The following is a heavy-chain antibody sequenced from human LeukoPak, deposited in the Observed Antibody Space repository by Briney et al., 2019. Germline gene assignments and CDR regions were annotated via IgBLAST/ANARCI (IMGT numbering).Heavy chain of an antibody. CDR3: AREHKDYDGDGYYYGY. D-gene: IGHD3-22*01. CDR1: GGSISSYY. J-gene: IGHJ4*02. V-gene: IGHV4-59*12. CDR2: IYYSGST. Sequence: SETLSLTCTVSGGSISSYYWSWIRQPPGKGLEWIGYIYYSGSTNYNPSLASRVTISLDTSKNQFSLRLSSVTAADTAVYYCAREHKDYDGDGYYYGYWGQGTLVTVSS.